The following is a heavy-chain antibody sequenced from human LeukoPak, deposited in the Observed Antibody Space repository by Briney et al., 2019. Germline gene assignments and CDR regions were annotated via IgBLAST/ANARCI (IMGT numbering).Heavy chain of an antibody. D-gene: IGHD6-13*01. CDR1: GYSISSGYY. CDR2: IYHSGST. V-gene: IGHV4-38-2*02. J-gene: IGHJ4*02. CDR3: ARDRGYSSSWYGGRDFDY. Sequence: SETLSLTCTVSGYSISSGYYWGWIRQPPGKGLEWIGSIYHSGSTYYNPSLKGRATISVDTSKNQFSLKLSSVTAADTAVYYCARDRGYSSSWYGGRDFDYWGQGTLVTVSS.